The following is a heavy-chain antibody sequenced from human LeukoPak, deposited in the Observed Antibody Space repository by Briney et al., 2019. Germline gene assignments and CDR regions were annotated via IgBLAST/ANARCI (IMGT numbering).Heavy chain of an antibody. CDR3: AKDSLFGGVGYCSSTSCYEDAFDI. V-gene: IGHV3-30*02. J-gene: IGHJ3*02. CDR1: GFTFSSYG. CDR2: IRYDGSNK. D-gene: IGHD2-2*01. Sequence: GGSLRLSCAASGFTFSSYGMHWVRQAPGKGLEWVAFIRYDGSNKYYADSVKGRFTISRDNSKNTLYLQMNSLRAEDTAVYYCAKDSLFGGVGYCSSTSCYEDAFDIWGQGTMVTVSS.